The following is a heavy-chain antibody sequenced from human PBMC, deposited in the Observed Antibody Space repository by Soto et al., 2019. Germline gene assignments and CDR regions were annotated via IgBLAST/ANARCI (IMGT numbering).Heavy chain of an antibody. Sequence: GGSLRLSCAASGFTFSSYAMSWVRQAPGKGLEWVSAISGSGGSTYYADSVKGRFTISRENSKNTLYLLMNSLRAEDTAVYYCAKSGYYDFWSGPAPDVWGKGTTVTVSS. D-gene: IGHD3-3*01. CDR1: GFTFSSYA. V-gene: IGHV3-23*01. CDR3: AKSGYYDFWSGPAPDV. CDR2: ISGSGGST. J-gene: IGHJ6*04.